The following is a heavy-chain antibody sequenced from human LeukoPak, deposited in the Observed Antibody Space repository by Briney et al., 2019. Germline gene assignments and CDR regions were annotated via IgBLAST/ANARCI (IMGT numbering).Heavy chain of an antibody. CDR1: GGTFISYA. Sequence: SVKVSCKASGGTFISYAISWVRQAPGQGFEWMGGIIPIFGTANYAQKFQGRVTITADESTSTAYMELSSLRSEDTAVYYCATSHYYGSGSYYNHLYFDYWGQGTLVTVSS. J-gene: IGHJ4*02. V-gene: IGHV1-69*13. D-gene: IGHD3-10*01. CDR2: IIPIFGTA. CDR3: ATSHYYGSGSYYNHLYFDY.